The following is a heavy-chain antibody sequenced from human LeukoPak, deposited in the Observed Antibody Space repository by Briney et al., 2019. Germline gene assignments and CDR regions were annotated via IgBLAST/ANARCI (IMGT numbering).Heavy chain of an antibody. Sequence: ASVKVSCKTSGYTFTSYGISWVRQAPGQGLEWMGWITPYNNNAIFAQKFQGRVTMTTDTSTSIAYLDLRSLRSDDTAMYFCVRDMIYDNSGYSRDTNDAFDIWGQGTMLIVSS. CDR2: ITPYNNNA. CDR3: VRDMIYDNSGYSRDTNDAFDI. CDR1: GYTFTSYG. V-gene: IGHV1-18*04. J-gene: IGHJ3*02. D-gene: IGHD3-22*01.